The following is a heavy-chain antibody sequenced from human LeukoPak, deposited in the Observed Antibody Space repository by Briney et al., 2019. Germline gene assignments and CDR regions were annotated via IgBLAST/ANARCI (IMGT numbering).Heavy chain of an antibody. J-gene: IGHJ5*02. D-gene: IGHD5-18*01. CDR2: ISSSSSYI. CDR1: GFTFSSYS. Sequence: GGSLRLSCAASGFTFSSYSMNWVRQAPGKGLEWVSSISSSSSYIYYADSVKGRFTISRDNAKNSLYLQMNSLRAEDTAVYYCAKETAMVSWFDPWGQGTLVTVSS. CDR3: AKETAMVSWFDP. V-gene: IGHV3-21*01.